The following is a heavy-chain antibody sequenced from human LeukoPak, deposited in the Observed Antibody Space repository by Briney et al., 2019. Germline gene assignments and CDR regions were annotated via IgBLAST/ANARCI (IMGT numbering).Heavy chain of an antibody. J-gene: IGHJ6*02. CDR2: ISAYNGNT. D-gene: IGHD3-9*01. CDR3: ARDYYDILTGLTSRGPPDV. V-gene: IGHV1-18*01. Sequence: GASVKVSCKASGYTFTSYGISWVRQAPGQGLEWMGWISAYNGNTNYAQKLQGRVTMTTDTSTSTAYMELRSLRSGDTAVYYCARDYYDILTGLTSRGPPDVWGQGTTVTVSS. CDR1: GYTFTSYG.